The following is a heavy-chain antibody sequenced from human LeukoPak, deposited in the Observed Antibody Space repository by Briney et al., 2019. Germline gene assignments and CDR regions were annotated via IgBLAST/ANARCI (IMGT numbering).Heavy chain of an antibody. J-gene: IGHJ5*02. CDR1: GYTFTDYF. V-gene: IGHV1-2*02. Sequence: ASVKVSCKASGYTFTDYFIHWVRQAPGPGLEWMGWINPNSGGTNYAQNFQGRVTMTRDTSITTAYMDLSSLRSDDTAVYYCVRDPIHNSSPSAPGTDGFDPWGQGTLVTVSS. CDR3: VRDPIHNSSPSAPGTDGFDP. D-gene: IGHD6-13*01. CDR2: INPNSGGT.